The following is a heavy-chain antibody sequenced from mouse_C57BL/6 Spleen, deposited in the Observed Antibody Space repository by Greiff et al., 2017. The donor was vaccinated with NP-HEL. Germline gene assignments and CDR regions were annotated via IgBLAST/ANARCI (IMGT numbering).Heavy chain of an antibody. J-gene: IGHJ3*01. D-gene: IGHD1-1*02. CDR1: GYTFTSYW. V-gene: IGHV1-69*01. CDR3: ARSWCNQFAY. Sequence: VQLQQPGAELVMPGASVKLSCKASGYTFTSYWMHWVKQRPGQGLEWIGEIDPSDSYTNYNQKFKGKSTLTVDKSSSTAYMQLSSLTSEDSAVYYCARSWCNQFAYWGQGTLVTVSA. CDR2: IDPSDSYT.